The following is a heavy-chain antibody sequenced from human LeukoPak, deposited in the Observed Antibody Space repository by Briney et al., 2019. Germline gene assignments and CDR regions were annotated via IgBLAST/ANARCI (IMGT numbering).Heavy chain of an antibody. D-gene: IGHD2-15*01. J-gene: IGHJ4*02. V-gene: IGHV3-30*18. CDR2: MSYDGSNK. CDR1: GFTFSSYE. CDR3: AKAGTAATIDY. Sequence: QPGGSLRLSCAASGFTFSSYEMNWVRQTPGKGLEWVALMSYDGSNKYYADSVKGRFTISRDNSKNTLYLQMDSLRAEDTAVYYCAKAGTAATIDYWGQGTLVTVSS.